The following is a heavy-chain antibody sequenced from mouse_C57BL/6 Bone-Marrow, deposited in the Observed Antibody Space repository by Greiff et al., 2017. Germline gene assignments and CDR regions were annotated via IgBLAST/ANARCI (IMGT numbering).Heavy chain of an antibody. D-gene: IGHD2-1*01. V-gene: IGHV5-4*03. J-gene: IGHJ2*01. CDR2: ISDGGSYT. Sequence: EVMLVESGGGLVKPGGSLKLSCAASGFTLSSYAMSWVRQTPEKRLEWVATISDGGSYTYYPDNVKGRFTISRDNAKNNLYLQMSHLKSEDTAMYYCARGGWYYCFDYWGQGTTLPVSS. CDR3: ARGGWYYCFDY. CDR1: GFTLSSYA.